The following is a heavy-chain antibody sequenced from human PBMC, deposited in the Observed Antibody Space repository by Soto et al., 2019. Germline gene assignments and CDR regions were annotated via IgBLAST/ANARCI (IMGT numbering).Heavy chain of an antibody. J-gene: IGHJ6*03. Sequence: ASVKVSCKASGYTFTSYDINWVRQATGQGLEWMGWMNPNSGNTGYAQKFQGRVTMTRNTSISTAYMELSSLRSEDTAVYYCARSQYGSGSYYKSYYYYYMDVWGKGTTVTVSS. CDR3: ARSQYGSGSYYKSYYYYYMDV. D-gene: IGHD3-10*01. CDR2: MNPNSGNT. CDR1: GYTFTSYD. V-gene: IGHV1-8*01.